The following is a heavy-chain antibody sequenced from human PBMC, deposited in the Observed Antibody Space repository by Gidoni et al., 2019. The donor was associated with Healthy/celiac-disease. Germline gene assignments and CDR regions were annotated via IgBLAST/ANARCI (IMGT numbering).Heavy chain of an antibody. V-gene: IGHV3-30-3*01. J-gene: IGHJ3*02. D-gene: IGHD3-22*01. Sequence: QVQLVESGGGVVQPGRSLSLSCAASGFTFSSYAMHWVRQAPGKGLEWVAVISYDGSNKYYADSVKGRFTISRDNSKNTLYLQMNSLRAEDTAVYYCARESITMIVVTDAFDIWGQGTMVTVSS. CDR1: GFTFSSYA. CDR3: ARESITMIVVTDAFDI. CDR2: ISYDGSNK.